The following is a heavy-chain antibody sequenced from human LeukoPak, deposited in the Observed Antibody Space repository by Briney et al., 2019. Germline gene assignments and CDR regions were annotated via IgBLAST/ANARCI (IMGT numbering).Heavy chain of an antibody. V-gene: IGHV4-4*07. CDR2: FYTSGST. J-gene: IGHJ6*03. CDR3: ARVVSTVTTGYYYYYMDV. Sequence: PSETLSLTCTVSGGSISSYYWSRIRQPAGKGLEWIGRFYTSGSTNYNPSLKSRVTMSVDTSKNQFSLKLSSVTAADTAVYYCARVVSTVTTGYYYYYMDVWGKGTTVTVSS. CDR1: GGSISSYY. D-gene: IGHD4-17*01.